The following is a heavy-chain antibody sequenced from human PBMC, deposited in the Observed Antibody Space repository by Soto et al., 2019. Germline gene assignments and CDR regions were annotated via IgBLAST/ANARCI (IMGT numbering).Heavy chain of an antibody. CDR2: ISYDGSNK. Sequence: GGSLRLSCAASGFTFSSYAMHWVRQAPGKGLEWVAVISYDGSNKYYADSVKGRFTISRDNSKNTLYLQMNSLRAEDTAVYYCAKETSSSWSNYYYYGMDVWGQGSTVTVSS. D-gene: IGHD6-13*01. V-gene: IGHV3-30-3*01. J-gene: IGHJ6*02. CDR3: AKETSSSWSNYYYYGMDV. CDR1: GFTFSSYA.